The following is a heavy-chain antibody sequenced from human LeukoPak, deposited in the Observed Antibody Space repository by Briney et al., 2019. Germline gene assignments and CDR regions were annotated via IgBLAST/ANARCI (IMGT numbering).Heavy chain of an antibody. CDR1: GHSISSGYY. V-gene: IGHV4-38-2*02. Sequence: SETLSLTCTVSGHSISSGYYWGWIRQPPGKGLEWIGSIYHSGSTYYNPSLKSRVTISVDTSKNQFSLKLSSVTAADTAVYYCARDLWVAAALEGRFDPWGQGTLVTVSS. CDR2: IYHSGST. D-gene: IGHD6-13*01. J-gene: IGHJ5*02. CDR3: ARDLWVAAALEGRFDP.